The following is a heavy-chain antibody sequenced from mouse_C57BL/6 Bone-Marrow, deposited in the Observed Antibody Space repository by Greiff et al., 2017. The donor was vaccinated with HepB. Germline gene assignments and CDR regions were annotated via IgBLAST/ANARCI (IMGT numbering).Heavy chain of an antibody. V-gene: IGHV7-3*01. J-gene: IGHJ2*01. D-gene: IGHD1-1*01. CDR1: GFTFTDYY. CDR3: ARWAITTVVAVYYFDY. CDR2: IRNKANGYTT. Sequence: EVQLVESGGGLVQPGGSLSLSCAASGFTFTDYYMSWVRQPPGKALEWLGFIRNKANGYTTEYSASVKGRFTISRDNSQSILYLQMNALRAEDSATYYCARWAITTVVAVYYFDYWGQGTTLTVSS.